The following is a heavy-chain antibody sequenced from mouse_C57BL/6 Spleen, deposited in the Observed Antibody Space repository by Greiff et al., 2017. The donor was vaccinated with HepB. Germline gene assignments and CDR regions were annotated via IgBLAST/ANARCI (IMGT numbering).Heavy chain of an antibody. CDR1: GFTFSSYA. Sequence: EVKVVESGGGLVKPGGSLKLSCAASGFTFSSYAMSWVRQTPEKRLEWVATISDGGSYTYYPDNVKGRFTISRDNAKNNLYLQMSHLKSEDTAMYYCARDGAVVPPYWYFDVWGTGTTVTVSS. J-gene: IGHJ1*03. CDR3: ARDGAVVPPYWYFDV. CDR2: ISDGGSYT. V-gene: IGHV5-4*01. D-gene: IGHD1-1*01.